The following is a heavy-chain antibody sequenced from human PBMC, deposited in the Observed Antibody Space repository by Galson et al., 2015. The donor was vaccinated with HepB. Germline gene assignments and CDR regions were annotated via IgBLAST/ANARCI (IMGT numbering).Heavy chain of an antibody. CDR3: ARDFGSWYTPPPNYYYGMDV. J-gene: IGHJ6*02. CDR2: IKQDGSEK. Sequence: SPRLSCAASGFTFSSYWMSWVRQAPGKGLEWVANIKQDGSEKYYVDSVKGRFTISRDNAKNPLYLQMNSLRAEDTAVYYCARDFGSWYTPPPNYYYGMDVWGQGTTVTVSS. CDR1: GFTFSSYW. D-gene: IGHD6-13*01. V-gene: IGHV3-7*03.